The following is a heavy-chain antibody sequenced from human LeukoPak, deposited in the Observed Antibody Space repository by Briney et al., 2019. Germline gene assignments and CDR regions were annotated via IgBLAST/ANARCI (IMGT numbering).Heavy chain of an antibody. CDR3: ARGTTINNFDY. Sequence: GGSLRLSCAPSGFAFSIEMNWVRQAPGKGLEWVSYISRSGDNVYYADSVKGRFTISRDNAKNSLYLQMNSLREEDTALYYCARGTTINNFDYWGQGTLVTVSS. D-gene: IGHD5-12*01. CDR2: ISRSGDNV. V-gene: IGHV3-48*03. CDR1: GFAFSIE. J-gene: IGHJ4*02.